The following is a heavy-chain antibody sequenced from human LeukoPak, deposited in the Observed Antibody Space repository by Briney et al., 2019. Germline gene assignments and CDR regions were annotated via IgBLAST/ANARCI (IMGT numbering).Heavy chain of an antibody. V-gene: IGHV4-31*03. Sequence: SQTLSLTCTVSGGSLSSGGYYWSWLRQHPGKGLEWFGYIYYSGSTYYNPSLKSRVTISVDTSKNQFSLKLSSVTAADTAVYYCARDYRLPNYNWFDPWGQGTLVTVSS. CDR2: IYYSGST. D-gene: IGHD5-18*01. CDR3: ARDYRLPNYNWFDP. J-gene: IGHJ5*02. CDR1: GGSLSSGGYY.